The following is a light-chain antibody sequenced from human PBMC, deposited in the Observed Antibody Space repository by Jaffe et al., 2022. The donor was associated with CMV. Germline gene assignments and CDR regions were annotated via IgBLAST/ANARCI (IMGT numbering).Light chain of an antibody. V-gene: IGLV2-8*01. CDR3: SSYGGVYNVL. Sequence: QSALTQPPSASGSPGQSVTISCTATSGDFLVYNYVSWYQQHPGKAPKLMISEVNKRPSGVPDRFSGSKSGNTASLTVSGLQAEDEADYFCSSYGGVYNVLFGGGTKLTVL. J-gene: IGLJ2*01. CDR1: SGDFLVYNY. CDR2: EVN.